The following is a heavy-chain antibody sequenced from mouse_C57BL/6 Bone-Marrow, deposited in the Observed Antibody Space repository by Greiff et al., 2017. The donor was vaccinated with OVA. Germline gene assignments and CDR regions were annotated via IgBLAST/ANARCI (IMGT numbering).Heavy chain of an antibody. CDR3: ARATTVVEASYYFDY. V-gene: IGHV1-81*01. Sequence: VHLVESGAELARPGASVKLSCKASGYTFTSYGISWVKQRTGQGLEWIGEIYPRSGNTYYNEKFKGKATLTADKSSSTAYMELRSLTSEDSAVYFCARATTVVEASYYFDYWGQGTTLTVSS. CDR1: GYTFTSYG. J-gene: IGHJ2*01. D-gene: IGHD1-1*01. CDR2: IYPRSGNT.